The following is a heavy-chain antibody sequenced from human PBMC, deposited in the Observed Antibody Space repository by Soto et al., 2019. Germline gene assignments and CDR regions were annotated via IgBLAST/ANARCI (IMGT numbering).Heavy chain of an antibody. CDR3: AGSPYGDYVTFDY. J-gene: IGHJ4*02. Sequence: ASVKVSCKASGYTFTGYYMHWVRQAPGQGLEWMGWINPNSGGTNYAQKFQGWVTMTRDTSISTAYMELSRLRSDDTAVYYCAGSPYGDYVTFDYWGQGTLVTVSS. CDR1: GYTFTGYY. D-gene: IGHD4-17*01. V-gene: IGHV1-2*04. CDR2: INPNSGGT.